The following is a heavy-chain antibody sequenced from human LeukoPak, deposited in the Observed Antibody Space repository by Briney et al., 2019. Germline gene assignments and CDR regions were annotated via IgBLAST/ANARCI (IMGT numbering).Heavy chain of an antibody. CDR1: GFTFSSYA. J-gene: IGHJ6*02. Sequence: GGSLRLSCAASGFTFSSYAMSWVRQTPGKGLEWVSAISGSGGSTYYADSVKGRFTISRDNSKNTLFLQMNSLRVEDTAPYYCGKAVAIYFHNGLDVWGQGTPVTVSS. V-gene: IGHV3-23*01. CDR2: ISGSGGST. CDR3: GKAVAIYFHNGLDV. D-gene: IGHD2/OR15-2a*01.